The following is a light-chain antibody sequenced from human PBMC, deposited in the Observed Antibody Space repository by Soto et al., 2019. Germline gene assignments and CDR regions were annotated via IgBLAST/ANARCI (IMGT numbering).Light chain of an antibody. J-gene: IGKJ4*01. Sequence: ESVLTQSPAILSLSPGERATLSCRASQSVSSYLAWYQQKPGQAPRLLIYDASNRATGVPARFSGSGSGTDFTLTIRSLEPEDFAVYYCQHSNNWPPTFGGGTKLEIK. V-gene: IGKV3-11*01. CDR1: QSVSSY. CDR2: DAS. CDR3: QHSNNWPPT.